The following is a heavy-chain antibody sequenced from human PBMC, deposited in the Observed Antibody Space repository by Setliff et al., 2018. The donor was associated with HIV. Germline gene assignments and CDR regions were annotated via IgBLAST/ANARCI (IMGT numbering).Heavy chain of an antibody. D-gene: IGHD4-17*01. Sequence: PSETLSLTCTVSGDSMSSDNYFWGWVRQPPGKGLEWIGNVYHTGSTYYNPSLKSRVTISVDTSKNQFSLNLSSVTAADTAVHYCARDGPDYGDYTDAFDIWGQGTMVTVSS. CDR2: VYHTGST. CDR3: ARDGPDYGDYTDAFDI. CDR1: GDSMSSDNYF. J-gene: IGHJ3*02. V-gene: IGHV4-39*07.